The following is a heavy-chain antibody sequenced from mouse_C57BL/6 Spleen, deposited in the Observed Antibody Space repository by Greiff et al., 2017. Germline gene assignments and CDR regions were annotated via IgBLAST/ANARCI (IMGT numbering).Heavy chain of an antibody. D-gene: IGHD2-10*02. CDR3: TRSPSYYFDY. Sequence: EVKLMESGGGLVQPGGSLSLSCAASGFTFTDYYMSWVRQPPGKALEWLGFIRNKANGYTTEYSASVKGRFTISRDNSQSILYLQMNALRAEDSATYYCTRSPSYYFDYWGQGTTLTVSS. V-gene: IGHV7-3*01. J-gene: IGHJ2*01. CDR2: IRNKANGYTT. CDR1: GFTFTDYY.